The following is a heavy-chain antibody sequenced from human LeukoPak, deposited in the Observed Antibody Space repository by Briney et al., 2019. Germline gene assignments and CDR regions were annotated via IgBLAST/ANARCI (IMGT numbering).Heavy chain of an antibody. D-gene: IGHD2-2*01. CDR2: IYYSGST. CDR1: GGSISSSNYY. J-gene: IGHJ6*03. Sequence: PSETLSLTCTASGGSISSSNYYWGWIRQPPGKRLEWIGSIYYSGSTSYNPSLNSRVTISVDTSKNQFSLQLSSVTAADTAVYYCARSYCGSTGCSHYYYYYYMDVWGKGTTVTVSS. CDR3: ARSYCGSTGCSHYYYYYYMDV. V-gene: IGHV4-39*01.